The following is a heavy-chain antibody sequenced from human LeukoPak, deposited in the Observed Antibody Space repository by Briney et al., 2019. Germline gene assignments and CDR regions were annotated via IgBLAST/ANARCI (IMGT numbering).Heavy chain of an antibody. J-gene: IGHJ3*02. V-gene: IGHV3-9*01. CDR2: ISWNSGSI. D-gene: IGHD6-13*01. CDR1: GFTFDDYA. CDR3: AKDSGSWYFGAFDI. Sequence: GRSLRLSCAASGFTFDDYAIHWVRHAPGKGLEGVSGISWNSGSIEYADSVKGRFTISRDNAKNSLYLQMNSLRAEDTALYYCAKDSGSWYFGAFDIWGQGTMVTVSS.